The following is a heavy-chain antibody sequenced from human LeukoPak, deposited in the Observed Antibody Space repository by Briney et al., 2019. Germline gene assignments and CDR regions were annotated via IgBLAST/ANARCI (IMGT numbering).Heavy chain of an antibody. V-gene: IGHV3-23*01. CDR2: ISGSGGST. CDR3: AKELGYYYDSSGYSNGYFDY. CDR1: GFTFDDYA. D-gene: IGHD3-22*01. J-gene: IGHJ4*02. Sequence: GGSLRLSCAASGFTFDDYAMHWVRQAPGKGLEWVSAISGSGGSTYYADSVKGRFTLSRDNSKNTLYLQMNSLRAEDTAVYYCAKELGYYYDSSGYSNGYFDYWGQGTLVTVSS.